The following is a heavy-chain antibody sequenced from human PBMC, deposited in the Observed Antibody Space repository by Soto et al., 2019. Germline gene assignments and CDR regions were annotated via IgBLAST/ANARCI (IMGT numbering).Heavy chain of an antibody. V-gene: IGHV3-33*01. Sequence: QVQLVESGGGVVQPGRSLRLSCAASGFTFSSYGMHWVRQAPGKGLEWVAVIWYDGSNKYYADSVKGRFTISRDNSRNTLYLQMNSLRAEDTAVYYCARGVDWYRVRGVLEYWGQGTLVTVSS. D-gene: IGHD3-10*01. CDR2: IWYDGSNK. J-gene: IGHJ4*02. CDR3: ARGVDWYRVRGVLEY. CDR1: GFTFSSYG.